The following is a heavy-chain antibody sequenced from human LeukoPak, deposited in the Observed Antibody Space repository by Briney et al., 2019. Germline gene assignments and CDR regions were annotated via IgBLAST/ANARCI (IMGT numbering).Heavy chain of an antibody. Sequence: GGSLRLSCAASGFTFDHYGMSWVHQAPGKGLEWVSGINWSGGSTGYADSVKGRFTISRDNAKSFLYLQMNSLRVEDTALYYCARGAPRGSQGWFDPWGQGTLVTVSS. D-gene: IGHD1-26*01. J-gene: IGHJ5*02. CDR2: INWSGGST. V-gene: IGHV3-20*04. CDR1: GFTFDHYG. CDR3: ARGAPRGSQGWFDP.